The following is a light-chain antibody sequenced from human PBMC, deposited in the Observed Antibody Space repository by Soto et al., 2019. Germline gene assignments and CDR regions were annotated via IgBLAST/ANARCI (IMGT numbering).Light chain of an antibody. CDR2: DAS. J-gene: IGKJ5*01. CDR1: LTVSNRY. CDR3: QQYGGSFFIT. V-gene: IGKV3-20*01. Sequence: IVLTQSPGTLSLSPGERATLFCRASLTVSNRYLAWYQQKPGQALRLLIYDASNRATGIPDRFSGSGSGTDFTLTISRLDPEDSAMYYCQQYGGSFFITFDHGTRLEIK.